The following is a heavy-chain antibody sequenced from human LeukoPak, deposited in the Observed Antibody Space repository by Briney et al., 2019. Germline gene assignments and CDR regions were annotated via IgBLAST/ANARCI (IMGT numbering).Heavy chain of an antibody. V-gene: IGHV3-48*04. D-gene: IGHD3-22*01. CDR3: AREKYYYDSSADWFDP. J-gene: IGHJ5*02. Sequence: GGSLRLSCAASGFTFSSYSMSWVRQAPGKGLEWVSYISSSSSTIYYADSVKGRFTISRDNAKNSLYLQMNSLRAEDTAVYYCAREKYYYDSSADWFDPWGQGTLVTVSS. CDR1: GFTFSSYS. CDR2: ISSSSSTI.